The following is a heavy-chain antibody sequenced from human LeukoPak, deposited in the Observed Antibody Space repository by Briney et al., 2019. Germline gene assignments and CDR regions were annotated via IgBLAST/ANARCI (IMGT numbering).Heavy chain of an antibody. CDR3: AKGSRRGSLLYAFDI. Sequence: GGSLRLSCAAFGFTFDDYAMHWVRQAPGKGLEWVSLISGDGGSTYYADSVKGRFTISRDNSKNSLYLQMNSLRTEDTALYYCAKGSRRGSLLYAFDIWGQGTMVTVSS. D-gene: IGHD5-12*01. CDR1: GFTFDDYA. J-gene: IGHJ3*02. V-gene: IGHV3-43*02. CDR2: ISGDGGST.